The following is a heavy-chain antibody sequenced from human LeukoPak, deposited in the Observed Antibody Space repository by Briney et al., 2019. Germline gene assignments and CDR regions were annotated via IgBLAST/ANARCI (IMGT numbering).Heavy chain of an antibody. V-gene: IGHV3-30*02. CDR3: AKDGGALNWFAP. J-gene: IGHJ5*02. D-gene: IGHD3-10*01. CDR2: IWYDGNNK. Sequence: GGSLRLSCAASGFTFSNYGMQWVRQAPGKGLEWVAFIWYDGNNKYYADSGKGLFTISRENSKNTLYLQMNTLRADDTAVYYCAKDGGALNWFAPWGQGTLVTVSS. CDR1: GFTFSNYG.